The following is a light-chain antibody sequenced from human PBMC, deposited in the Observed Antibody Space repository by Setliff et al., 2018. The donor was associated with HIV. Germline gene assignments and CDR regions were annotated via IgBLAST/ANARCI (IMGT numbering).Light chain of an antibody. J-gene: IGLJ1*01. Sequence: QSALTQSPSVSGTPGQRVTISCSGSNSNIGTTTVNWYQRLPGAAPKLLIYTNSHRPSGVPDRFSGSKSGTSASLAISGLQSEDEAEYYCASWDDSLKVYVFGCGTKVTVL. CDR3: ASWDDSLKVYV. V-gene: IGLV1-44*01. CDR2: TNS. CDR1: NSNIGTTT.